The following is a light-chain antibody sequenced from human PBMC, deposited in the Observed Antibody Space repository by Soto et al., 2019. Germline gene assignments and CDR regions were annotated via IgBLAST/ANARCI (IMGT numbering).Light chain of an antibody. CDR3: QQYNNWPPIT. Sequence: EIVLPQSPCTLSLSPGERSTLSCISIQSVTSRYLAWYQQKPGQAPRLLIYGASSRATGIPDRFSGSGSGTDFTLSIRRLESEDFAVYYCQQYNNWPPITFGQGTRLEIK. CDR2: GAS. V-gene: IGKV3-20*01. J-gene: IGKJ5*01. CDR1: QSVTSRY.